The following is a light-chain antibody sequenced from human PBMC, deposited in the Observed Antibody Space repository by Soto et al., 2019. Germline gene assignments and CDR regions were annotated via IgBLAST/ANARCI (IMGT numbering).Light chain of an antibody. CDR3: QQYNNWPFT. J-gene: IGKJ4*01. V-gene: IGKV3-15*01. Sequence: EIVMTQSPATLSVSPGERATLSCRASQSVSSNLAWYQQKPGQAPRLLIYGASTRATGIPASFSGSGSGKEFTLTISSLQSEDFAVYYRQQYNNWPFTFGGGTKVEIK. CDR2: GAS. CDR1: QSVSSN.